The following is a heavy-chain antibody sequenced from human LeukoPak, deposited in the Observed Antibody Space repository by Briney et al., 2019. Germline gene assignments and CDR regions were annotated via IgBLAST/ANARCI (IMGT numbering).Heavy chain of an antibody. CDR1: GYTFTAYY. D-gene: IGHD7-27*01. V-gene: IGHV1-2*02. Sequence: VKVSYKASGYTFTAYYIQWVRQAPGQGPEWMGWMNPNSGGTDTAQKFQGRVTMTRGTSINKAYMELNRLRSDDTAVYYCARVRWGSPGDYWGQGTLVTVSS. CDR2: MNPNSGGT. J-gene: IGHJ4*02. CDR3: ARVRWGSPGDY.